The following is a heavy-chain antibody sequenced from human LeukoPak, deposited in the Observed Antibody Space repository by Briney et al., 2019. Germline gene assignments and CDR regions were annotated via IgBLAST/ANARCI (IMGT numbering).Heavy chain of an antibody. D-gene: IGHD2-2*01. CDR1: GFSLTTPGVG. Sequence: SGPALVKPTQTLTLTCSFSGFSLTTPGVGVGWVRQPPGKALEWLGFIYWDDDKRYRPSLKSRLTITMDTSRSQVVLTLTTVDPVDTAIYFCAHSLDSTSWYGYYYYMDVWGKGTTVTVSS. CDR3: AHSLDSTSWYGYYYYMDV. V-gene: IGHV2-5*02. CDR2: IYWDDDK. J-gene: IGHJ6*03.